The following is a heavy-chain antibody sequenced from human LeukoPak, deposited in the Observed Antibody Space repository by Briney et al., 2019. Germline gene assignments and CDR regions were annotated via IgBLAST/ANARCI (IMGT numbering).Heavy chain of an antibody. Sequence: SQTLSLTCAISGDSVSSNSAAWNWIRQSPSRGLEWLGRTYYRSKWYNDYAASVKSRITINADTSKNQFSLQLNSVTPEDTAVYYCARGGYCSSTSCYSWFDPWGQGTLATVSS. J-gene: IGHJ5*02. D-gene: IGHD2-2*02. V-gene: IGHV6-1*01. CDR1: GDSVSSNSAA. CDR3: ARGGYCSSTSCYSWFDP. CDR2: TYYRSKWYN.